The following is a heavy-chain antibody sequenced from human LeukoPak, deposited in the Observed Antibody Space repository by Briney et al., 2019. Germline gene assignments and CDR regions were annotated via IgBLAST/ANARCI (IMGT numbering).Heavy chain of an antibody. CDR3: ARVTLPYNANYYFDY. CDR2: IYTSGST. V-gene: IGHV4-4*07. CDR1: GGSISSYY. Sequence: PSETLSLTCTVSGGSISSYYWSWIRQPAGKGLEWIGRIYTSGSTNYNPSLKSRVTMSVDTSKNQFSLKLSSVTAADTAVYYCARVTLPYNANYYFDYWGQGTLVTVSS. J-gene: IGHJ4*02. D-gene: IGHD1-14*01.